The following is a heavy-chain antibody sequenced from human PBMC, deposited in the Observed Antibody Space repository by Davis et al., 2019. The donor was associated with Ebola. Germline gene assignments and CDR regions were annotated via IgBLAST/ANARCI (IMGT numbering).Heavy chain of an antibody. V-gene: IGHV1-46*03. Sequence: AASVKVFCKASAYTFTNYYMHWVRQAPGQGLEWMGIINPNDGRTIYAQKFQGRVTVTRDTSTTTVYMDLSSLRSEDTALYYCTTPGGQDSGYDVFDIWGQGTMVTVSS. CDR3: TTPGGQDSGYDVFDI. D-gene: IGHD5-12*01. CDR1: AYTFTNYY. J-gene: IGHJ3*02. CDR2: INPNDGRT.